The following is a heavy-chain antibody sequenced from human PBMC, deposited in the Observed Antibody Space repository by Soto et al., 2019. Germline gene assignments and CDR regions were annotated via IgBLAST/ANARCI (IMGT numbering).Heavy chain of an antibody. D-gene: IGHD3-9*01. Sequence: GGSLRLSCAASGFTFSSYSMNWVRQAPGKGLEWVSYISSSSSTIYYADSVKGRFTISRDNAKNSLYLQMNSLRDEDTAVYYCARDRYDILTGYVVPRPPDYWGQGTLVTVSS. V-gene: IGHV3-48*02. CDR3: ARDRYDILTGYVVPRPPDY. J-gene: IGHJ4*02. CDR1: GFTFSSYS. CDR2: ISSSSSTI.